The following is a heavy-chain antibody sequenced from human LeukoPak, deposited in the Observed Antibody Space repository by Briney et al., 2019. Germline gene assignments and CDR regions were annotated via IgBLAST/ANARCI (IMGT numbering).Heavy chain of an antibody. CDR3: ASLKTSGYCSSTSCPSYWYFDL. J-gene: IGHJ2*01. D-gene: IGHD2-2*01. Sequence: ASVKVSCKASGGTFSSYAISWVRQAPGQGLEWMGRIIPILGIANYAQKFQGRVTITADKSTSTAYMELSSLRSEDTAVYYCASLKTSGYCSSTSCPSYWYFDLWGRGTLVTVSS. V-gene: IGHV1-69*04. CDR2: IIPILGIA. CDR1: GGTFSSYA.